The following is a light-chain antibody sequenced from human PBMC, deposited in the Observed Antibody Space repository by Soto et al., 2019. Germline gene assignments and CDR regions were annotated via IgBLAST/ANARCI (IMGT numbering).Light chain of an antibody. V-gene: IGKV1-39*01. CDR1: QSISSY. CDR2: AAF. CDR3: RQRYSTPLT. Sequence: DIQMTQSPSSLSASVGDRVTITCRASQSISSYLNWYQQKPRKAPKLLIYAAFSLQSGVPSRFSGSGSGTDFALTISSLQPEEFSTYYFRQRYSTPLTFGQGTRREIK. J-gene: IGKJ5*01.